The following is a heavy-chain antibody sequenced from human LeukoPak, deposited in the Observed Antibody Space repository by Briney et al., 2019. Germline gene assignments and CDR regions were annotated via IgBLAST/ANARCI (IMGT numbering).Heavy chain of an antibody. CDR3: ARVDTYGYSGLDN. CDR2: INLSGGST. V-gene: IGHV1-46*01. CDR1: GYTFTSYY. Sequence: ASVKVSCKASGYTFTSYYMQWVRQAPGKGLEWMGIINLSGGSTSYAQKFQGRVNMTRDTSTSTVYMELRSLRSEDTAVYYCARVDTYGYSGLDNWGQGTLVTVSS. D-gene: IGHD5-18*01. J-gene: IGHJ4*02.